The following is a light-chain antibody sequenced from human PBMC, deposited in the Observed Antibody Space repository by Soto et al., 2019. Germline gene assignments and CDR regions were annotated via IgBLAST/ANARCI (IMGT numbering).Light chain of an antibody. CDR1: QSVGSN. CDR2: GAS. CDR3: QQYGSSPIT. V-gene: IGKV3-20*01. J-gene: IGKJ5*01. Sequence: EIVLTQSPDTLSVSPGERATLSCRASQSVGSNLAWYQQKPGQAPRLLIYGASTRVTGIPARFSGSGSGTEFTLTISRLEPEDFAVYYCQQYGSSPITFGQGTRLDIK.